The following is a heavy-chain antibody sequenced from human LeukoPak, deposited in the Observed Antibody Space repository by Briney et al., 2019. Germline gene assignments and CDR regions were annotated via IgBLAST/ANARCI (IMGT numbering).Heavy chain of an antibody. CDR1: GYTFTCYY. V-gene: IGHV1-2*02. J-gene: IGHJ6*03. D-gene: IGHD2-8*02. Sequence: VSVKVSCKASGYTFTCYYIHWVRQAPGRGLEWMGWINPNSGATTYAQKSQGRVTMTRDTSISTAYMELSRLTSDDTAVYYCARVFGSTGSYYYYYYMDVWGKGTTVTVSS. CDR3: ARVFGSTGSYYYYYYMDV. CDR2: INPNSGAT.